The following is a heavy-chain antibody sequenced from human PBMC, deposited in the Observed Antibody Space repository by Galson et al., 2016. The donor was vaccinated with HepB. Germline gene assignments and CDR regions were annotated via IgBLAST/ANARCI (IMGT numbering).Heavy chain of an antibody. Sequence: SVKVSCKASGYTFATYYIHWVRQAPGQGLDWMGVFIPSGGNTVYAKRFQGRVSMTSDASSNTVYMELSSLRSDDTALYYCAREDSEQSRYYGMDVWGQGTPVTVS. J-gene: IGHJ6*02. CDR3: AREDSEQSRYYGMDV. CDR1: GYTFATYY. CDR2: FIPSGGNT. V-gene: IGHV1-46*01. D-gene: IGHD1/OR15-1a*01.